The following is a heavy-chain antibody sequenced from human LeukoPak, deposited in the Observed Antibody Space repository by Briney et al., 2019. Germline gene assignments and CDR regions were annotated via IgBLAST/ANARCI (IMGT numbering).Heavy chain of an antibody. J-gene: IGHJ4*02. CDR1: SGSIRSISYY. CDR3: ASLRERSYYARGFDY. Sequence: SQTLSLTCTVSSGSIRSISYYWGRIRQPPGKGLEWIGSIYYSGSTYYNPSLKSRVTISVDTSKNQFSLKLSSVSAPNTAVYYCASLRERSYYARGFDYWGQGTLVTVSS. CDR2: IYYSGST. D-gene: IGHD3-3*01. V-gene: IGHV4-39*01.